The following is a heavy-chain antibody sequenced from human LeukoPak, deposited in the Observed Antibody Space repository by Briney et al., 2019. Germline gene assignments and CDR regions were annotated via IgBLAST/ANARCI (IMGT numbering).Heavy chain of an antibody. V-gene: IGHV1-18*01. CDR2: ISVYNGNT. J-gene: IGHJ3*02. CDR3: ARERGTLAVAGDAVDI. D-gene: IGHD6-19*01. CDR1: GYTFSNYG. Sequence: ASVKVSCKASGYTFSNYGISWVRQAPGQGLEWMGWISVYNGNTNYAQKVQGRVTMTRDTSINTAYMEVRRLTSDDTAVYYCARERGTLAVAGDAVDIWGQGTMVTVSS.